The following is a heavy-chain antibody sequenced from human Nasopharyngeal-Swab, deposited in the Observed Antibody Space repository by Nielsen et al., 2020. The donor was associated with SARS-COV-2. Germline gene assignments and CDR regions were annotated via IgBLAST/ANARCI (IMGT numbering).Heavy chain of an antibody. V-gene: IGHV4-31*03. D-gene: IGHD6-19*01. CDR3: ARGGYSSGWVVY. CDR2: IYYSGST. Sequence: SETLSLTCTVSGGSISSGCYYWSWLRQHPGKGLEWIGYIYYSGSTYYNPSLKSRVTISVATSKNQFSLKLSSVTAADTSVYYCARGGYSSGWVVYWGQGTMVTVSS. J-gene: IGHJ4*02. CDR1: GGSISSGCYY.